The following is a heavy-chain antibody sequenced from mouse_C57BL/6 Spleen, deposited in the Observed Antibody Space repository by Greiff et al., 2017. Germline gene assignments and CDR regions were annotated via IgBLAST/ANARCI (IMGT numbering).Heavy chain of an antibody. CDR2: IYPRDGST. D-gene: IGHD2-1*01. Sequence: QVQLQQSGPELVKPGASVKLSCKASGYTFTSYDINWVKQRPGQGLEWIGWIYPRDGSTTYDEKFKGKATLTVDTSSSTAYMELHSLTSEDSAVYFCARWNGNWFAYWGQGTLVTVSA. J-gene: IGHJ3*01. CDR3: ARWNGNWFAY. V-gene: IGHV1-85*01. CDR1: GYTFTSYD.